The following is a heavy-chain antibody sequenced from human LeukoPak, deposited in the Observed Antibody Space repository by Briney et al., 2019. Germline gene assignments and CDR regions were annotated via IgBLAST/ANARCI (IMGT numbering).Heavy chain of an antibody. D-gene: IGHD3-16*01. Sequence: GGSLRLSCAASGFTFSSYSMNWVRQAPGKGLEWVSSISSSSSYIYYADSVKGRFTISRDNAKNPLYLQMNSLRAEDTAVYYCARTVLRSLGEFSLRGWFDPWGQGTLVIVSS. CDR1: GFTFSSYS. V-gene: IGHV3-21*01. J-gene: IGHJ5*02. CDR2: ISSSSSYI. CDR3: ARTVLRSLGEFSLRGWFDP.